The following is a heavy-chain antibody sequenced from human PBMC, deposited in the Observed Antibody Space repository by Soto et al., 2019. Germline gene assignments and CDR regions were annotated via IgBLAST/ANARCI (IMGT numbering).Heavy chain of an antibody. CDR1: GFNFSSYS. CDR3: SSPICSSTSCYARTILP. Sequence: GGSLRLSCAASGFNFSSYSMNWVRQAPGKGLEWVSSISSSSSYIYYADSVKGRFTISRDNAKNSLYLQMNSLRAEDTFVYFCSSPICSSTSCYARTILPWGQGTLVTVSS. V-gene: IGHV3-21*01. J-gene: IGHJ5*02. D-gene: IGHD2-2*01. CDR2: ISSSSSYI.